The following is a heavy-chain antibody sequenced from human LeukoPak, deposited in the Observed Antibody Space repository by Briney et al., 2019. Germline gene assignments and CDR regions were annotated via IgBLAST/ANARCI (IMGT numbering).Heavy chain of an antibody. Sequence: PSETLSLTCTVSGGSISSYYWSWIRQPPGKGLEWIGYIYYSGSTNYNPSLKSRVTISVDTSKNQFSLKLSSVTAADTAVYYCARDRTYYDFWSGYQSSVGFDYWGQGTLVTVSS. D-gene: IGHD3-3*01. CDR1: GGSISSYY. J-gene: IGHJ4*02. CDR2: IYYSGST. CDR3: ARDRTYYDFWSGYQSSVGFDY. V-gene: IGHV4-59*01.